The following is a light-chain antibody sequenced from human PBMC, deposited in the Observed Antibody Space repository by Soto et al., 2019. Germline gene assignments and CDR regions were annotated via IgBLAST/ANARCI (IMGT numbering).Light chain of an antibody. Sequence: QSALTQPASVSGSPGQSITISCTGTSSDVGSYNLVSWYQQHPGKAPKLMIYEGSKRPSGVSNRFSGSKSGNTASLTISGLQAEDEADDYCCSYAGSSIYVVFGGGTKLTVL. CDR3: CSYAGSSIYVV. J-gene: IGLJ2*01. V-gene: IGLV2-23*01. CDR1: SSDVGSYNL. CDR2: EGS.